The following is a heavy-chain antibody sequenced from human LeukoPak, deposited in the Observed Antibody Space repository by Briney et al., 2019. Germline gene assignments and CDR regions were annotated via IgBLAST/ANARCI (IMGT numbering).Heavy chain of an antibody. D-gene: IGHD6-13*01. CDR1: GFTVSSNY. CDR2: ISSSSSYI. Sequence: PGGSLRLSCAASGFTVSSNYMSWVRQAPGKGLEWVSSISSSSSYIYYADSVKGRFTISRDNAKNSLYLQMNSLRAEDTAVYYCARDRIAAAGYFDYWGQGTLVTVSS. J-gene: IGHJ4*02. CDR3: ARDRIAAAGYFDY. V-gene: IGHV3-21*01.